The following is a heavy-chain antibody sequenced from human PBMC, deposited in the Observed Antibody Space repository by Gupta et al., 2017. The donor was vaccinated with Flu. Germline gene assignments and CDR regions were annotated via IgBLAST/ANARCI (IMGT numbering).Heavy chain of an antibody. CDR3: ARDGSRRSFQI. V-gene: IGHV4-4*08. D-gene: IGHD6-13*01. Sequence: QVQLPESGPGVVRPSEPLSHTCTVAAGSIGAACWSWTRPHQGTGLEGIGLIKNGGRAKNKPSFMNRVCMSVDTSKNQVSLKLNSVTAADTAVYHCARDGSRRSFQIRGQGTMVTLSP. CDR1: AGSIGAAC. CDR2: IKNGGRA. J-gene: IGHJ3*02.